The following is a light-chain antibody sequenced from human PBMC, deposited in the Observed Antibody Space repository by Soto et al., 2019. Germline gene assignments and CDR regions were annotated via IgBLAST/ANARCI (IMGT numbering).Light chain of an antibody. Sequence: DIVMTQSPDSLAVSLGERATINCKSSQSVLYSSNNKNYLAWYQQKPGQPPKLLIYWASTRESGVPDRFSGSGSGTDFTLTISSLQAEDVAAYYCQQHYSTPQTFGQGPKVEIK. V-gene: IGKV4-1*01. CDR2: WAS. CDR1: QSVLYSSNNKNY. CDR3: QQHYSTPQT. J-gene: IGKJ1*01.